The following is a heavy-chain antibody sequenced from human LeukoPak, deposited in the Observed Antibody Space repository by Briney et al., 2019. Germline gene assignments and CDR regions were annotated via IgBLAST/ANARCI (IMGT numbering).Heavy chain of an antibody. Sequence: SVKVSCKASRGTFSSYGVSWVRQAPGQGLEWMGRIIPIFGTANYAQKFQGRVTITTDESTSTAYMELSSLRSADTAVYYCARGSREYYYDSSAKGGAFDIWGQGTMVTVSS. V-gene: IGHV1-69*05. CDR2: IIPIFGTA. J-gene: IGHJ3*02. D-gene: IGHD3-22*01. CDR1: RGTFSSYG. CDR3: ARGSREYYYDSSAKGGAFDI.